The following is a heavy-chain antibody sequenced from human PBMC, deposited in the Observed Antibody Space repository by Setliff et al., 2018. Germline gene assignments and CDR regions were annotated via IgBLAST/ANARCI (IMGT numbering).Heavy chain of an antibody. CDR3: AASRAYTGAVEEWFLPKTFDF. CDR2: IDHSGRT. CDR1: GASFSNYY. V-gene: IGHV4-34*01. J-gene: IGHJ4*02. Sequence: PSETLSLTCTVYGASFSNYYWGWVRQPPEERLEWIGEIDHSGRTKYNPSLEGRVTISVDTSKNQFSLRLSSVTAADTALYYCAASRAYTGAVEEWFLPKTFDFWGQGSPVTVSS. D-gene: IGHD3-10*01.